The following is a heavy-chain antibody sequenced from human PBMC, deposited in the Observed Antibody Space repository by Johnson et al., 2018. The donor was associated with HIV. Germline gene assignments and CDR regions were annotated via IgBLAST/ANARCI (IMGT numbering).Heavy chain of an antibody. CDR2: IRARGGST. CDR3: ARDQIAAAGAFDI. J-gene: IGHJ3*02. CDR1: GFTFSSYA. V-gene: IGHV3-23*04. D-gene: IGHD6-13*01. Sequence: VQLVESGGGVVQPGRSLRLSCAASGFTFSSYAMSWVRQAPGKGLEWVSTIRARGGSTYYTDSVKGRFTISRDNSKNTMYLQMNSLRAEDTAVYYCARDQIAAAGAFDIWGQGTMVTVSS.